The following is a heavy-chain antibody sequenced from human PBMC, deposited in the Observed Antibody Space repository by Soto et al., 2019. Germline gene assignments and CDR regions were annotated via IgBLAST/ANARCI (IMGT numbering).Heavy chain of an antibody. D-gene: IGHD6-13*01. CDR1: GDSVSSYY. J-gene: IGHJ6*02. V-gene: IGHV4-59*02. Sequence: PSETLSLTCTVSGDSVSSYYWSWIRLSPGKGLEWIGYIYYSGETNYNPSVKSRVTISVDRTKNQFSLKLSSVTAADTAVYYCARGGQQLIRYYGMDVWGQGTTVTVSS. CDR2: IYYSGET. CDR3: ARGGQQLIRYYGMDV.